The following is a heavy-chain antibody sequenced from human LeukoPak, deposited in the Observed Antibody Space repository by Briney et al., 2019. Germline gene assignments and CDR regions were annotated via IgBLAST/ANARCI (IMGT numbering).Heavy chain of an antibody. V-gene: IGHV4-34*01. J-gene: IGHJ4*02. CDR2: INHSGST. Sequence: SETLSLTCAVYGGSFSGYYWSWIRQPPGKGLEWIGEINHSGSTNYNPSLKSRVTISVDTSKNQFSLKLSSVTAADTAVYYYARERVLRFLEWLSGFDYWGQGTLVTVSS. D-gene: IGHD3-3*01. CDR3: ARERVLRFLEWLSGFDY. CDR1: GGSFSGYY.